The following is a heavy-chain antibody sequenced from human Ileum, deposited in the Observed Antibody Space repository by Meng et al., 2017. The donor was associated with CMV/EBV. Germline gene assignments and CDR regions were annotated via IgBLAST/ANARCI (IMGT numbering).Heavy chain of an antibody. V-gene: IGHV4-30-4*08. D-gene: IGHD2-15*01. CDR3: VRQVVAASFDY. CDR2: IYYSGSP. J-gene: IGHJ4*02. Sequence: QAQLQVSGPGLVKPSQTLSLTCTVSGGPITSGNYYWSWIRQPPGRGLEWIGYIYYSGSPYYKPSLKSRVTISLDTSKNQFSLNLRSVTATDSAVYYCVRQVVAASFDYWGQGALVTVSS. CDR1: GGPITSGNYY.